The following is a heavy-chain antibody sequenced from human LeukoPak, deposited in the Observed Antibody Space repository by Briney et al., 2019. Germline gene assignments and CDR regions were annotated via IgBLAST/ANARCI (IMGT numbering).Heavy chain of an antibody. CDR3: AKALGPAMVRGVIDY. V-gene: IGHV3-30*02. CDR2: IRSDGSIK. Sequence: PGGSLRLSCAASGFTFSSYGMHWVRQAPGTGLEWVAFIRSDGSIKYYADSVKGRFTISRDNSKNTLYVQMNSLRAEDTAVYYCAKALGPAMVRGVIDYWGQGTLVTVSS. J-gene: IGHJ4*02. D-gene: IGHD3-10*01. CDR1: GFTFSSYG.